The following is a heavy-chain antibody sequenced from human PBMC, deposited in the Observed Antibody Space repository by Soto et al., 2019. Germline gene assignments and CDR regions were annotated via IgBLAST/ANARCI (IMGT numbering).Heavy chain of an antibody. CDR3: ARDIGSPGLDY. V-gene: IGHV1-46*01. CDR1: GYTFTSYY. J-gene: IGHJ4*02. CDR2: INPSGGST. Sequence: QVQLVQSGAEVKKPGASVKVSCKASGYTFTSYYMHWVRQAPGQGLEWMGIINPSGGSTSYAQKFQGRVTMTRDTSTRTVYMELSSLRSEDTAVYYCARDIGSPGLDYWGQGTLVTVSS. D-gene: IGHD3-16*02.